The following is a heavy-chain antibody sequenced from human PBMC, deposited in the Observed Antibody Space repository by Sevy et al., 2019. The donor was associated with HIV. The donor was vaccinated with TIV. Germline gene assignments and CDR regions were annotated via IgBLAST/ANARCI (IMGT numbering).Heavy chain of an antibody. V-gene: IGHV1-18*01. CDR1: GYTFTSYG. J-gene: IGHJ4*02. CDR2: ISAYNGYT. Sequence: ASVKVSCKASGYTFTSYGISWVRQAPGQGLEWVGWISAYNGYTNYTQKFQGRVTMTTDTSTSTAYMELRSLRYDDTAVYYCARVPPGSPQDYWGQGALVTVSS. CDR3: ARVPPGSPQDY.